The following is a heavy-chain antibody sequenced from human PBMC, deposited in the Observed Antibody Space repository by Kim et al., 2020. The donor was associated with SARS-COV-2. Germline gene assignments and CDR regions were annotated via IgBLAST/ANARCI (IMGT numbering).Heavy chain of an antibody. CDR3: ARAGYSSASDY. V-gene: IGHV3-7*01. Sequence: KYCADSLKGRFTVSGDNAKNSLYLEMDSLRADDTAVYYCARAGYSSASDYWGQGTLVTVSS. J-gene: IGHJ4*02. D-gene: IGHD6-19*01. CDR2: K.